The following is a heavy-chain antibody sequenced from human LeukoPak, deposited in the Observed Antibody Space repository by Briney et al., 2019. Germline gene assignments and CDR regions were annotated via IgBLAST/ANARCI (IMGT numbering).Heavy chain of an antibody. V-gene: IGHV3-21*01. D-gene: IGHD2-15*01. Sequence: GGSLRLSCAASGFTFSSYSMDWVRQAPGKGLEWVSSISSSSSYIYYADSVKGRFTISRDNAKNSLYLQMNSLRAEDTAVYYCASDSYSPEYFQHWGQGTLVTVSS. CDR1: GFTFSSYS. J-gene: IGHJ1*01. CDR2: ISSSSSYI. CDR3: ASDSYSPEYFQH.